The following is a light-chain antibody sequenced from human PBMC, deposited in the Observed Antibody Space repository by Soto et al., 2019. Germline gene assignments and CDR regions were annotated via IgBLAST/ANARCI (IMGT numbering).Light chain of an antibody. Sequence: QSVLTQPPSASGTPGQRVTISCSGSSSNIGRSYVFWYKQLPGTAPRLLIYRNNQRPSGVPDRFAGSKSGTAASLAISGLRSDDEAVYYCAAWDDSLSGVVFGGGTKLTV. CDR2: RNN. CDR3: AAWDDSLSGVV. J-gene: IGLJ2*01. V-gene: IGLV1-47*01. CDR1: SSNIGRSY.